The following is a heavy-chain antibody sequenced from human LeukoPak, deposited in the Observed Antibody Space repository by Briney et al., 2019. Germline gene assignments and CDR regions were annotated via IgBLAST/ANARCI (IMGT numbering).Heavy chain of an antibody. J-gene: IGHJ4*02. CDR2: ISSGGSTV. Sequence: GGSLRLSCAGSGFILSDYYMSWIRQAPGKGLEWVSYISSGGSTVYYADSVKGRFTISRDNAKNSLYLQMNSLRAEDTAVYYCARGEVSSSWSIDYWGQGTLVTVSS. D-gene: IGHD6-13*01. CDR3: ARGEVSSSWSIDY. CDR1: GFILSDYY. V-gene: IGHV3-11*04.